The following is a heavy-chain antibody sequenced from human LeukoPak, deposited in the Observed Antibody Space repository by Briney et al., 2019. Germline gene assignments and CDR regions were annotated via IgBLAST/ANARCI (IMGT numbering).Heavy chain of an antibody. D-gene: IGHD3-22*01. V-gene: IGHV1-2*02. J-gene: IGHJ4*02. CDR2: INPNSGGT. CDR3: ARTKDRITMIVVAQYDY. CDR1: GYTFTGYY. Sequence: GASVTVSCKASGYTFTGYYMHWVRQAPGQGLEWMGWINPNSGGTNYAQKFQGRATMTRDTSISTAYMELSRLRSDDTAVYYCARTKDRITMIVVAQYDYWGQGTLVTVSS.